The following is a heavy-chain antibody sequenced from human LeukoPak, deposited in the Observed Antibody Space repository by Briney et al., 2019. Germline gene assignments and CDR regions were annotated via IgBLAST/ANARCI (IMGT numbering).Heavy chain of an antibody. D-gene: IGHD2-21*02. CDR3: AKENCGGDCRRYYFDY. J-gene: IGHJ4*02. CDR2: IRYDGSNK. V-gene: IGHV3-30*02. CDR1: GFTFSSYG. Sequence: GGSLRLSCAASGFTFSSYGMHWVRQAPGKGLEWVAFIRYDGSNKYYADSVKGRFTISRDNSKNTLYLQMNSLRAEDTAVYYCAKENCGGDCRRYYFDYWGQGTLVTVSS.